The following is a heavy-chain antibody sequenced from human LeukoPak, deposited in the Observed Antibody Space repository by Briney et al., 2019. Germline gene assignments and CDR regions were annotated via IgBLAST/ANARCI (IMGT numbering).Heavy chain of an antibody. CDR2: IYSGGST. J-gene: IGHJ1*01. Sequence: GGSLRLSCAASGFTVSSNYMSWVRQAPGKGLEWVSVIYSGGSTYYADSVKGRFTISRDNSKNTLYLQMNSLRAEDTAVYYCARDAYYYDSSGFFTRSEYFQHWGQGTLVTVSS. CDR3: ARDAYYYDSSGFFTRSEYFQH. V-gene: IGHV3-66*01. CDR1: GFTVSSNY. D-gene: IGHD3-22*01.